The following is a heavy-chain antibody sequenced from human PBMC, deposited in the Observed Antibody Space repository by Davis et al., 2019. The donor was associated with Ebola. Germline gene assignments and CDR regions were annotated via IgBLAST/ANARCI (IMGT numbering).Heavy chain of an antibody. CDR2: IYYSGST. CDR1: GDSISSYY. J-gene: IGHJ6*03. D-gene: IGHD5-12*01. V-gene: IGHV4-59*01. CDR3: ARVRKYSGYDDYYYYYMDV. Sequence: PSETLSLTCTVSGDSISSYYWSWIRQPPGKGLDWIGYIYYSGSTNYNPSLKSRVTMSVDTSKNQFSLNLISVTAADTAVYYCARVRKYSGYDDYYYYYMDVWGKGTTVTVSS.